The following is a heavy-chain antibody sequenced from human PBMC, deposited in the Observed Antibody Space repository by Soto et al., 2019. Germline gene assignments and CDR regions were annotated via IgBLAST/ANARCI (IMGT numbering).Heavy chain of an antibody. CDR2: ISGSGGST. D-gene: IGHD1-1*01. Sequence: GGSLRLSCAASGFTFISYAMNWVRQAPGKGLEWVSVISGSGGSTYYADSVKGRFTISRDNSKNTLYLQMNSLRAEDTAVYYCAKDFPGAGGNWNEPPPSTKYVQHWGQGTLVTVSS. CDR3: AKDFPGAGGNWNEPPPSTKYVQH. J-gene: IGHJ1*01. V-gene: IGHV3-23*01. CDR1: GFTFISYA.